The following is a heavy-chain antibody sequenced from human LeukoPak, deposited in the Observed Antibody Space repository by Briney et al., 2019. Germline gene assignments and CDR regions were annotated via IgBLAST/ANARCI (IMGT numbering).Heavy chain of an antibody. CDR3: YGANAEH. Sequence: GGSLRHSCVASRFTFSSYWMHWVRPAPGKELVWVSGTSTDGSSTMYADSVKGRFTIARENAKNTLYLKMRSLRAAETDGYCCYGANAEHWGQGTLVIVSS. CDR1: RFTFSSYW. CDR2: TSTDGSST. V-gene: IGHV3-74*03. J-gene: IGHJ1*01. D-gene: IGHD2-8*01.